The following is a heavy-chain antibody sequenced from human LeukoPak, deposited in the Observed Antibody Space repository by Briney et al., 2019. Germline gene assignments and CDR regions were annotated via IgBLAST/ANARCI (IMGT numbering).Heavy chain of an antibody. CDR1: GYSISSGYY. D-gene: IGHD6-19*01. V-gene: IGHV4-38-2*01. CDR2: IYHSGST. J-gene: IGHJ4*02. CDR3: ASEVAVAGTGDY. Sequence: PSETLSLTCAVSGYSISSGYYWGWIRQPPGKGLEWIGSIYHSGSTYYNPSLKSPVTISVDTSKTQFSLKLSSVTAADTAVYYCASEVAVAGTGDYWGQGTLVTVSS.